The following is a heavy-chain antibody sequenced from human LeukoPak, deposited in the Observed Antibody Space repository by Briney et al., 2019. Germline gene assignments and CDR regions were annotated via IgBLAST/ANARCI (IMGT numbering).Heavy chain of an antibody. CDR3: AKGHSSYYYYYMDV. CDR1: GFTFSSYG. Sequence: GGSLRLSCAASGFTFSSYGMSWVRQAPRKGLEPVSAISGSGGSTYYADSVKGRFTISRDNSKNTLYLQMNSLRAEDTAVYYCAKGHSSYYYYYMDVWGKGTTVTISS. J-gene: IGHJ6*03. D-gene: IGHD6-13*01. V-gene: IGHV3-23*01. CDR2: ISGSGGST.